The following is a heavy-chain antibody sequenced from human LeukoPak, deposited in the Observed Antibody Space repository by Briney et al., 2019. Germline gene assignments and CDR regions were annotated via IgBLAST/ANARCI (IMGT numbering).Heavy chain of an antibody. CDR2: IIPIFGVA. CDR1: GGTFSNYA. J-gene: IGHJ5*02. V-gene: IGHV1-69*13. CDR3: ARARGSEGPIVEVVAATWGWFGP. D-gene: IGHD2-15*01. Sequence: PVKVSCKASGGTFSNYAISWVRQAPGQGLEWMGGIIPIFGVAQYAQKFRGRVTITADESTSTVYIELSSLRSEDTAVYYCARARGSEGPIVEVVAATWGWFGPWGQGTLVTASS.